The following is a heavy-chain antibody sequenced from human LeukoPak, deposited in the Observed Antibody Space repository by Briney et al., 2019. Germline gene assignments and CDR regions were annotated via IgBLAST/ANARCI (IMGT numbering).Heavy chain of an antibody. CDR1: GGSFRGYY. Sequence: SETLSLTCAVYGGSFRGYYWSWIRGPPGKGLERIGEINQSASTNYNPSLKSRVTISVDTSKNQFSLKLSSVTAADTAVYYCARANYGGNPYYYYYYYMDVWGKGTTVTVSS. V-gene: IGHV4-34*01. CDR3: ARANYGGNPYYYYYYYMDV. D-gene: IGHD4-23*01. J-gene: IGHJ6*03. CDR2: INQSAST.